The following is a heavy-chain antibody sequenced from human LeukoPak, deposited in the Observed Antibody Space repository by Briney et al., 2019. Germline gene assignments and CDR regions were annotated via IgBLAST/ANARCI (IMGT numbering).Heavy chain of an antibody. V-gene: IGHV1-69*04. CDR3: AGGEERDGYRY. Sequence: RASVTVSCKASGGTFSSYAISWVRQAPGQGLEWMGRIIPILGIANYAQKFQGRVTITADKSTSTAYMELSSLRSEDTAVYYCAGGEERDGYRYWGQGTLVTVSS. CDR2: IIPILGIA. D-gene: IGHD5-24*01. CDR1: GGTFSSYA. J-gene: IGHJ4*02.